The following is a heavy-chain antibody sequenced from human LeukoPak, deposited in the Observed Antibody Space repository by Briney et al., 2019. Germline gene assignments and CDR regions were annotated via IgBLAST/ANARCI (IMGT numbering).Heavy chain of an antibody. CDR1: GFTFSVYS. CDR2: ISSSSGSI. V-gene: IGHV3-21*01. Sequence: PGGSLRLSCAASGFTFSVYSMNWVRQAPGKGLEWVSSISSSSGSINYADSVKGRFTISRDNAKNSLYLEMNSLRADDTAVYYCVRGDYRDYWGQGTLVTVSS. J-gene: IGHJ4*02. D-gene: IGHD5-12*01. CDR3: VRGDYRDY.